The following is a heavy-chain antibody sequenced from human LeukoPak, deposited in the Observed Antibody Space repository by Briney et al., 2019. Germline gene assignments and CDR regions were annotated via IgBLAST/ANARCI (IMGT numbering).Heavy chain of an antibody. CDR1: GFTFSSYA. V-gene: IGHV3-30-3*01. CDR2: ISYDGSNK. J-gene: IGHJ6*02. CDR3: ARDPRPRDYYYYYGMDA. Sequence: PGGSLRLSCAASGFTFSSYAMHWVRQAPGKGLEWVAVISYDGSNKYYADSVKGRFTISRDNSKNTLYLQMNSLRAEDTAVYYCARDPRPRDYYYYYGMDAWGQGTTVTVSS.